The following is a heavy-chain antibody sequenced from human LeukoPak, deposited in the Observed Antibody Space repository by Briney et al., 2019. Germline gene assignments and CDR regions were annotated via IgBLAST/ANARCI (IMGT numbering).Heavy chain of an antibody. Sequence: PGGSLRLSCAPSGFTFTTYWMSWVRQAPGKGLEWLANIKPDGSEKNYVDSVKGRFTISRDNAKNSLYLQMNSLRAEDTAVYYCARDVGLFSSGWGQGTLVTVSS. CDR3: ARDVGLFSSG. V-gene: IGHV3-7*01. CDR2: IKPDGSEK. CDR1: GFTFTTYW. D-gene: IGHD3/OR15-3a*01. J-gene: IGHJ4*02.